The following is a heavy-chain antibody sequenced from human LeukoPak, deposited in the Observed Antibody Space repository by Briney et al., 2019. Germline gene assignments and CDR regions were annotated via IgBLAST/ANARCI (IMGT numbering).Heavy chain of an antibody. CDR1: GGSFSGYY. CDR2: INHSGST. J-gene: IGHJ4*02. V-gene: IGHV4-34*01. D-gene: IGHD3-22*01. Sequence: SETLSLTCAVYGGSFSGYYWSWIRQPPGKGLEWIGEINHSGSTNYNPSLKSRVTISVDTSKNQFSLKLSSVTAADTAVYYCARDRRSHYYDSSGYPEFDYWGQGTLVTVSS. CDR3: ARDRRSHYYDSSGYPEFDY.